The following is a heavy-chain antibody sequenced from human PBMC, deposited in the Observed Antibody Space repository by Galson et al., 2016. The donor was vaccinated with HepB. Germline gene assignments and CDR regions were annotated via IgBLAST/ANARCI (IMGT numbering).Heavy chain of an antibody. Sequence: PALVKPTQTLTLTCTVSGFSLSNARMGVSWIRQPPGKALEWLAHTFSNDEKSYSTSLKSRLTISKDTSKSQVVLTMTNMDPVDTATYYCARKYSSSWYGDAFDIRGQGSMVTVSS. J-gene: IGHJ3*02. CDR2: TFSNDEK. CDR1: GFSLSNARMG. V-gene: IGHV2-26*01. D-gene: IGHD6-13*01. CDR3: ARKYSSSWYGDAFDI.